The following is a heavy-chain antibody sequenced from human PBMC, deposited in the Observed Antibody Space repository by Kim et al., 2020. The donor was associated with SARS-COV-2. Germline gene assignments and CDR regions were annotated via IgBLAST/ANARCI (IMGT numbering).Heavy chain of an antibody. CDR1: GLYV. Sequence: GGSLRLSCVTSGLYVIHWVRQAPGKGLEWVAAMSFDGFSKYFADSVKGRFTISRDDSRNTVWLQLNNLRGDDSAMYYCATEGGTSGRCGYFDYWSQGTLV. CDR2: MSFDGFSK. V-gene: IGHV3-30*04. D-gene: IGHD5-12*01. J-gene: IGHJ4*02. CDR3: ATEGGTSGRCGYFDY.